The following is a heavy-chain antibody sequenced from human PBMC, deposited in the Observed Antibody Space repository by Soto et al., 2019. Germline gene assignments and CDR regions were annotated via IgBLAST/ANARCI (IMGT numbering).Heavy chain of an antibody. D-gene: IGHD1-26*01. Sequence: EVQLVESGGGLVRPGGFLRLSCAASGFTFSYYWMHWVRQAPGKGLVWVSRIHSDGSSTTYADFVKGRFIISRDNARNTVDLQMNSVRVEDTAVYYCARGDRGAFDLWGHGTVVTVSS. J-gene: IGHJ3*01. CDR1: GFTFSYYW. CDR2: IHSDGSST. CDR3: ARGDRGAFDL. V-gene: IGHV3-74*01.